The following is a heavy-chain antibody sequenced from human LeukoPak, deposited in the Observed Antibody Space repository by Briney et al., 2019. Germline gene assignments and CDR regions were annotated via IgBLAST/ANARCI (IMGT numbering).Heavy chain of an antibody. CDR3: ARDGTDCSSISCYADY. V-gene: IGHV3-21*01. CDR1: GFTFSSYS. Sequence: PGGSLRLSCAASGFTFSSYSMKWGRQAPGKGLEWVSSISSSSSYIYYADSVKGRFTISRDNAKNSLYLQINSLRVEDTAVYYCARDGTDCSSISCYADYWGQGTLVTVSS. CDR2: ISSSSSYI. J-gene: IGHJ4*02. D-gene: IGHD2-2*01.